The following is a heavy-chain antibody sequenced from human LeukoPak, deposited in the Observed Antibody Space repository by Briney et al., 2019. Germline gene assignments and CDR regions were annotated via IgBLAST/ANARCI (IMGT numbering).Heavy chain of an antibody. CDR2: IIPIFGTA. CDR3: ARTFIDIVVVPAAKQPGAPDYYYYGMDV. D-gene: IGHD2-2*01. J-gene: IGHJ6*02. CDR1: GGTFISYA. V-gene: IGHV1-69*13. Sequence: SVKVSCKASGGTFISYAISWVRQAPGQGLEWMGGIIPIFGTANYAQKFQGRVTITADESTSTAYMELSSLRSEDTAVYYCARTFIDIVVVPAAKQPGAPDYYYYGMDVWGQGTTVTVSS.